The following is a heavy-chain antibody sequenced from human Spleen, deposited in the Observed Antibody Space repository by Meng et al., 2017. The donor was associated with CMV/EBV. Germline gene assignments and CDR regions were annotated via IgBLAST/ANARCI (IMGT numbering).Heavy chain of an antibody. J-gene: IGHJ5*02. CDR1: GGSIRSGDYY. Sequence: SGGSIRSGDYYWGWIRQHPGKGLEWIGYIYSSGSTYYNPSLKSRLTISVDTSENQLSLKLTSVTAADTAFYYCVRRGGSGLYSWFDPWGQGALVTVSS. V-gene: IGHV4-31*02. CDR3: VRRGGSGLYSWFDP. D-gene: IGHD3-10*01. CDR2: IYSSGST.